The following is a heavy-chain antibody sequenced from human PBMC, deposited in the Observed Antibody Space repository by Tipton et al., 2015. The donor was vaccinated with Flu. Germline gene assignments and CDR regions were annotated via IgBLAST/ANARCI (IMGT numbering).Heavy chain of an antibody. CDR3: ARARAPYYYYAMDV. CDR1: DDSITSYY. V-gene: IGHV4-59*01. D-gene: IGHD3-16*01. Sequence: LRLSCTVSDDSITSYYWSWIRQPPGKGLEWIGYIYDTVTSNYNPSLKSRLTISVDSSKNQLSLKLTSVTAADTAVYYCARARAPYYYYAMDVWDQGTTVTVSS. J-gene: IGHJ6*02. CDR2: IYDTVTS.